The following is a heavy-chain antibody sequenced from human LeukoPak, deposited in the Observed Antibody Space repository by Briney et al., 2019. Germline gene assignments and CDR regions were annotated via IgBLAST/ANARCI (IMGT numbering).Heavy chain of an antibody. CDR3: ARATSRELDY. CDR2: IDHSGST. Sequence: SETLSLTCAVYGGSFSGYYWSWIRQPPGKGLEWIGEIDHSGSTNYNPSLKSRVTISVDTSKNQFSLKLSSVTAADTAVYYCARATSRELDYWGQGTLVTVSS. CDR1: GGSFSGYY. J-gene: IGHJ4*02. V-gene: IGHV4-34*01. D-gene: IGHD2-2*01.